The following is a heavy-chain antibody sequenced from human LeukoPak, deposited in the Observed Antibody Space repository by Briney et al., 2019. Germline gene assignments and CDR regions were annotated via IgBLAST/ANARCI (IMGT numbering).Heavy chain of an antibody. V-gene: IGHV4-34*01. J-gene: IGHJ4*02. D-gene: IGHD2-2*01. CDR3: ARAVTRRYCSSTSCRRFDY. CDR2: INHSGSN. CDR1: GGSFSGYY. Sequence: SETLSLTCAVYGGSFSGYYWSWIRQPPGKGLEWIGEINHSGSNNYNPSLKSRVTISVDTSKNQFSLKLSSVTAADTAVYYCARAVTRRYCSSTSCRRFDYWGQGTLVTVSS.